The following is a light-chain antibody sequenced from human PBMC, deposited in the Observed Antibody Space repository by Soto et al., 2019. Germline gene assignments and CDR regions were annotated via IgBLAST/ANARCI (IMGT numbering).Light chain of an antibody. CDR1: SSDVGDNY. J-gene: IGLJ1*01. Sequence: QSALAQPPSASGSPGQSVTISCTGTSSDVGDNYVSSYQQHLGKAPKLIIYEVTLRPSGVPDRFSGSKSGNTASLTVSGLQADDEADYYCSAYAGSNTFVFGTGTKVTVL. CDR2: EVT. V-gene: IGLV2-8*01. CDR3: SAYAGSNTFV.